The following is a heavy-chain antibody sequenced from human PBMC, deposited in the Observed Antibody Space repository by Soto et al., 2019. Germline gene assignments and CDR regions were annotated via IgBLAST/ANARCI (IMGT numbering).Heavy chain of an antibody. CDR1: RFTFSNSW. CDR2: IKQDGGKK. J-gene: IGHJ4*02. Sequence: GGSLRLSCAASRFTFSNSWMSWVRQAPGKGLEWVANIKQDGGKKYYVDSVKGRFTISRDNAKNTVYLQMNSLRAEDTAVYYCVRDDVGVGIDYWGLGTLVTVSS. D-gene: IGHD1-26*01. CDR3: VRDDVGVGIDY. V-gene: IGHV3-7*01.